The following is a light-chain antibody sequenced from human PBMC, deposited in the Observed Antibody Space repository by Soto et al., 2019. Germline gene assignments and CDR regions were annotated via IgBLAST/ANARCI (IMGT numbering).Light chain of an antibody. CDR2: DAF. V-gene: IGKV1-5*01. J-gene: IGKJ2*01. CDR1: QNINKR. Sequence: DIQMTQSPSTLSASVGDRVTLTCRAGQNINKRLAWYQQKPGKAPQLLIYDAFSLESGVPSRFSGGGSGTEFNLTIGNLQSDDFATYYCQQYNSYPYTFGQGTKVEIK. CDR3: QQYNSYPYT.